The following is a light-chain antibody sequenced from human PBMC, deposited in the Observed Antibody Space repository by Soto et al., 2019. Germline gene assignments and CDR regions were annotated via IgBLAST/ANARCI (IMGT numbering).Light chain of an antibody. CDR1: SRDVGGYNY. J-gene: IGLJ1*01. CDR2: DVS. Sequence: QSALTQPASVSGSPGQSITISCTGTSRDVGGYNYVSWYQQHPGKAPKLMIYDVSNRPSGVSNRFSGSKSGNTASLTISGLQAEDEADYYCSSYTSSSTLEGVFGTGTQLTVL. CDR3: SSYTSSSTLEGV. V-gene: IGLV2-14*01.